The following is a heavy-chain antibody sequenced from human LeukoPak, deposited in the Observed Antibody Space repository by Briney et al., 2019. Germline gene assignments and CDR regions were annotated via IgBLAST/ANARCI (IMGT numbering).Heavy chain of an antibody. J-gene: IGHJ2*01. Sequence: SETLSLTCAVSGGSISSGGYSWSWIRQPPGKGLEWIGYIYYSGSTYYNPSLKSRVTISVDTSKNQFSLKLSSVTAADTAVYYCARWSYGDYGWYFDLWGRGTLVTVSS. CDR2: IYYSGST. V-gene: IGHV4-61*08. CDR1: GGSISSGGYS. D-gene: IGHD4-17*01. CDR3: ARWSYGDYGWYFDL.